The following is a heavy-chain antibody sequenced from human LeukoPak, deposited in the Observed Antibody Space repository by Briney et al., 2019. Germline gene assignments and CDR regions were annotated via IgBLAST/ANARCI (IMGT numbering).Heavy chain of an antibody. CDR1: GGSISSSSYY. CDR2: IYYSGST. Sequence: PSETLSLTCTVSGGSISSSSYYWGWIRQPPGKGLEWIGSIYYSGSTYYNPSLKSRVTISVDTSKNQFSLKLSSVTAADTAVYYCAGGLRLNYFDYWGQGTLVTVSS. D-gene: IGHD4-17*01. V-gene: IGHV4-39*01. CDR3: AGGLRLNYFDY. J-gene: IGHJ4*02.